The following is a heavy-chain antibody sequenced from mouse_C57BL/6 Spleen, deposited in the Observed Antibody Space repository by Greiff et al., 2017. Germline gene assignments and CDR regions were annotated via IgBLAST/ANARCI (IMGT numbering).Heavy chain of an antibody. J-gene: IGHJ2*01. Sequence: VQLQQSGAELVRPGASVELSCTASGFNINDYYMHWVKQRPEQGLEWIGRIDPEDGDTEYAPKFQGKATMTADTSSNTAYLQLSSLTSEDTAVYYCTTPLRRDYFDYWGQGTTLTVSS. CDR3: TTPLRRDYFDY. V-gene: IGHV14-1*01. D-gene: IGHD2-4*01. CDR1: GFNINDYY. CDR2: IDPEDGDT.